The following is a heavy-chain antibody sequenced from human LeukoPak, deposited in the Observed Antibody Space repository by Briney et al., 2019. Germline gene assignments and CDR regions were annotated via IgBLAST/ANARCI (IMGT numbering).Heavy chain of an antibody. CDR2: IYHSGST. J-gene: IGHJ4*02. CDR3: ARHSTTSLRWYAYYFDY. CDR1: GYSISSGYY. Sequence: PSGTLSLTCAVSGYSISSGYYWGWIRQPPGKGLEWIGSIYHSGSTYYNPSLKSRVTISVDTSKNQFSLKLSSVTAADTAVYYCARHSTTSLRWYAYYFDYWGQGTLVTVSS. V-gene: IGHV4-38-2*01. D-gene: IGHD4-23*01.